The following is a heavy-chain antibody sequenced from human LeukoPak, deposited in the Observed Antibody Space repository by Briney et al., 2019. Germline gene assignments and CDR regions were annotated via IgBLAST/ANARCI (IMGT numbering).Heavy chain of an antibody. J-gene: IGHJ4*02. CDR2: ISAYNGNT. CDR3: ASSGAYDFWSGYYSDY. D-gene: IGHD3-3*01. V-gene: IGHV1-18*01. Sequence: ASVKVSCKASGYTFTSYGISWVRQAPGQGLEWMGWISAYNGNTNYAQKLQGRVTMTTDTATCKASLELRSLRPAATAVDFCASSGAYDFWSGYYSDYWGQGTMATVSS. CDR1: GYTFTSYG.